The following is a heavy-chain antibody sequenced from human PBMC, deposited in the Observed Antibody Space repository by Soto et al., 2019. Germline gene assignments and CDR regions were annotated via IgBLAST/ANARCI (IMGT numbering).Heavy chain of an antibody. Sequence: QMQLVQSGPEVKKPGTSVKVSCKASGFTFTSSAVQWVRQARGRRLEWIGWIVVGSGNTNYAQKFQERVTITRDMSTSTAYMELSSLRSEDTAVYYCAAELVPAPEGYYYGMDVWGQGTMVTVSS. V-gene: IGHV1-58*01. J-gene: IGHJ6*01. CDR1: GFTFTSSA. CDR2: IVVGSGNT. CDR3: AAELVPAPEGYYYGMDV. D-gene: IGHD2-2*01.